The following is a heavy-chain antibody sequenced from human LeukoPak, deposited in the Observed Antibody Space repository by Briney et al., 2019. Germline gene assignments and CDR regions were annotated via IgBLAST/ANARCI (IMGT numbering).Heavy chain of an antibody. CDR1: GGSVSNGNFY. V-gene: IGHV4-61*01. D-gene: IGHD4-17*01. Sequence: PSETLSLTCTVSGGSVSNGNFYWSWLRQPPGKALEWIGYIYYTGSAYYSPSLEGRVRISVDTSKNQFSVKLNSVTAADTAVYYCARTNTYGAFDYWGQGTLVTVSS. CDR3: ARTNTYGAFDY. J-gene: IGHJ4*02. CDR2: IYYTGSA.